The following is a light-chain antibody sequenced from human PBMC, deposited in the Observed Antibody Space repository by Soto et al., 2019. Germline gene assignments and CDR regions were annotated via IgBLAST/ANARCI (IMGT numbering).Light chain of an antibody. CDR2: WAS. J-gene: IGKJ4*01. Sequence: DIVMTQSPDSLAVSLGERATINCKSSRSLLPGSNNENFLAWYQQRPGQPPKLLFYWASTRQSGVPERFSGSGSETDFTLTISSLRAEDVAVYYCQQYFGIPLTFGGGTKVEIK. CDR1: RSLLPGSNNENF. V-gene: IGKV4-1*01. CDR3: QQYFGIPLT.